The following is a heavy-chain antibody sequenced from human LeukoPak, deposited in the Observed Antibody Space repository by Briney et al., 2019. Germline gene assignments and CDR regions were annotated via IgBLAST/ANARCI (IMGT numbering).Heavy chain of an antibody. J-gene: IGHJ3*02. D-gene: IGHD3-22*01. Sequence: SETLSLTCTVSGGSISSYYWSWIRQPPGKGLEWIGYIYYSGSTNYNPSLKSRVTISVDTSKNQFSLKLSSVTAADTAVYYCARTYYYDSSGYYWVAFDIWGQGTMVTVSS. CDR1: GGSISSYY. CDR3: ARTYYYDSSGYYWVAFDI. V-gene: IGHV4-59*01. CDR2: IYYSGST.